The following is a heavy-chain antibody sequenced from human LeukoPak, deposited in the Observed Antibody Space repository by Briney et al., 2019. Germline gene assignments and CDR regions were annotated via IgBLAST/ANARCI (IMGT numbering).Heavy chain of an antibody. D-gene: IGHD6-13*01. CDR3: ARRIAAAAHNWFDP. CDR1: GGSISSYY. J-gene: IGHJ5*02. V-gene: IGHV4-59*08. CDR2: IYYSGST. Sequence: PSETLSLTCTVSGGSISSYYWSWIRQPPGKGLEWIGYIYYSGSTNYNPSLKSRVTISVDTSKNQFSLKLSSVTAADTAVYYCARRIAAAAHNWFDPWGQGTLVTVSS.